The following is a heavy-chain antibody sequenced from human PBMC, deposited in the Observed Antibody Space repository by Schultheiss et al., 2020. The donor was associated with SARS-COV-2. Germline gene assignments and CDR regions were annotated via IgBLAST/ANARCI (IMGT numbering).Heavy chain of an antibody. CDR1: GDTFTNFD. Sequence: ASVKVSCKASGDTFTNFDINWVRQATGQGLEWMGWMSANSATTGSAQKLQGRVTMTTDTSTSTAYMELRSLRSDDTAVYYCAREAGLDYYYGMDVWGQGTTVTVSS. CDR3: AREAGLDYYYGMDV. J-gene: IGHJ6*02. V-gene: IGHV1-18*01. D-gene: IGHD3-16*01. CDR2: MSANSATT.